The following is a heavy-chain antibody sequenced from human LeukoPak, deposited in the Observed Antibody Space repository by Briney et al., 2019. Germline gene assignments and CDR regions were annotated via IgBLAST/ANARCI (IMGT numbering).Heavy chain of an antibody. CDR3: ARADRGVPQAY. D-gene: IGHD3-10*01. CDR1: GFTVSSNY. V-gene: IGHV3-66*01. CDR2: IYSGGTT. Sequence: GGSLRLSCAASGFTVSSNYMSWVRQGPEKGLEWVSVIYSGGTTYYADSVKGRFTISRDNSKNTLYLQMDSLRAEDTAVYYCARADRGVPQAYWGQGTLVAVSS. J-gene: IGHJ4*02.